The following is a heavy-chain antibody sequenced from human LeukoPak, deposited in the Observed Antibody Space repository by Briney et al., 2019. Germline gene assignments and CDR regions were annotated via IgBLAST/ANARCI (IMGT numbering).Heavy chain of an antibody. CDR1: GGSFSGFY. CDR3: ARLNLLGSCTNDICPGGGVPLDY. V-gene: IGHV4-34*01. CDR2: VNDDGTT. D-gene: IGHD2-8*01. Sequence: SETLSLTCAVYGGSFSGFYWTWVRQSPGKGLLWIGEVNDDGTTNYNPSLKSRVTISVDTSKKQSSLKLTSVTAADTAVYYCARLNLLGSCTNDICPGGGVPLDYWGQGTLVPVSS. J-gene: IGHJ4*02.